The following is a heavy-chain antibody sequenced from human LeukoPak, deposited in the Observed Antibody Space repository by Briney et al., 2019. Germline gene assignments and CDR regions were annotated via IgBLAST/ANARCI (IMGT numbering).Heavy chain of an antibody. J-gene: IGHJ4*02. V-gene: IGHV3-30*04. CDR3: ARDTDDSSGYYFDY. D-gene: IGHD3-22*01. Sequence: PGGSLRLSCAASGFTFISYAMHWVRQAPGKGLEWVAVISYDGSNKYYADSVKGRFTISRDNSKSTLYLQMTSLRAEDTAVYYCARDTDDSSGYYFDYWGQGTLVTASS. CDR2: ISYDGSNK. CDR1: GFTFISYA.